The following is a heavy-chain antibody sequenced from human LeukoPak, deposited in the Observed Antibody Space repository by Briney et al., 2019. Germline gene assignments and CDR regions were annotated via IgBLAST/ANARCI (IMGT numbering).Heavy chain of an antibody. CDR1: GYTFTSYG. CDR2: ISAYNGNT. D-gene: IGHD2-21*02. Sequence: GASVKVSCKASGYTFTSYGISWVRQAPGQGLEWMGWISAYNGNTNYAQKLQGRVTMTRDMSTSTVYMELSSLRSEDTAVYYCARGVVVTASPNLLYDAFDIWGQGTMVTVSS. J-gene: IGHJ3*02. V-gene: IGHV1-18*01. CDR3: ARGVVVTASPNLLYDAFDI.